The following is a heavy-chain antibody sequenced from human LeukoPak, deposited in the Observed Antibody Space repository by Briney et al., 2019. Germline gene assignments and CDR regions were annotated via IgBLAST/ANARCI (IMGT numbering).Heavy chain of an antibody. Sequence: PGGSLRLSCAASGFTFSSYGMHWVRQAPGKGLEWVAVIWYDGSNKYYADSVKGRFTISRDNSKNTLYLQMNSLRAEDTAVYYCARDLIAAAGYYYYYGMDVCGQGTTVTVSS. V-gene: IGHV3-33*01. J-gene: IGHJ6*02. CDR1: GFTFSSYG. D-gene: IGHD6-13*01. CDR3: ARDLIAAAGYYYYYGMDV. CDR2: IWYDGSNK.